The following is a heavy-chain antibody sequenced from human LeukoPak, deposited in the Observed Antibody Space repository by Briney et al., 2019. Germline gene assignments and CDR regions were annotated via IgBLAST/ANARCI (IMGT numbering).Heavy chain of an antibody. J-gene: IGHJ4*02. V-gene: IGHV1-69*04. CDR2: IIPIFGIA. CDR3: ARDDTMVRGPTGY. CDR1: RGTFSSYA. D-gene: IGHD3-10*01. Sequence: ASVTVSCKASRGTFSSYAISWVRQAPGQGLEWMGRIIPIFGIANYAQKFQGRVTITADKSTSTAYMELSSLRSEDTAVYYCARDDTMVRGPTGYWGQGTLVTVSS.